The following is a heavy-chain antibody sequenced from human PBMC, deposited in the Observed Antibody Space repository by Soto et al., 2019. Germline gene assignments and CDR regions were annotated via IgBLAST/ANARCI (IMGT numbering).Heavy chain of an antibody. CDR2: IYYSGST. Sequence: SETLSLTCTVSGGSISSYYWSWIRQPPGKGLEWIGYIYYSGSTNYNPSLKSRVTISVDTSKNQFSLKLSSVTAADTAVYYCARLRYGHHFDYWGQGTLVTVSS. CDR1: GGSISSYY. CDR3: ARLRYGHHFDY. D-gene: IGHD4-17*01. J-gene: IGHJ4*02. V-gene: IGHV4-59*08.